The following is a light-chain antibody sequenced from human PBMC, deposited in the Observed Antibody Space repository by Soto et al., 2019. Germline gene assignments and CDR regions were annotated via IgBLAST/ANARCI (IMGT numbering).Light chain of an antibody. CDR3: QQYGSSPST. V-gene: IGKV3-20*01. J-gene: IGKJ1*01. CDR2: GAS. Sequence: EIVLTQSPGTLSLSPGERATLSRRASQIVRSSNLAWYQQKPGQAPRLLIYGASSRATGIPDRFSGSGSGTDFTLTISRLEPEDFAVYYCQQYGSSPSTFGQGTKVDIK. CDR1: QIVRSSN.